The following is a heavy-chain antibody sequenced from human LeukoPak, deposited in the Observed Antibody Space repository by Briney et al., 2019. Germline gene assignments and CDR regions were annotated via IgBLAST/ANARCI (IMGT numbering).Heavy chain of an antibody. CDR2: INHSGST. CDR1: GGSFSGYY. V-gene: IGHV4-34*01. CDR3: ARGGYSYGYGDY. Sequence: PSETLSLTCAVYGGSFSGYYWSWIRQPPGKGLEWIGEINHSGSTNYNPSLKSRVTISVDTSKNQLSLKLSSVTAADTAVYYCARGGYSYGYGDYWGQGTLVTVSS. J-gene: IGHJ4*02. D-gene: IGHD5-18*01.